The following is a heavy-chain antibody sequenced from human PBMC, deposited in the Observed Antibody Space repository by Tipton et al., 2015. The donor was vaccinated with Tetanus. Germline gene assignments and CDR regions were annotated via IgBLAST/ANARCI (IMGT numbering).Heavy chain of an antibody. CDR1: GGSISDKKYY. D-gene: IGHD1-26*01. Sequence: TLSLTCTVSGGSISDKKYYWGWIRQPPGKGLEWIASIYFEGSTYYSPSLESRVTIAVDTSQNVFSLRLTSVTAADAAVYYCGRHGGSYIAYWCFDLWGRGSLVTVSS. CDR3: GRHGGSYIAYWCFDL. CDR2: IYFEGST. J-gene: IGHJ2*01. V-gene: IGHV4-39*01.